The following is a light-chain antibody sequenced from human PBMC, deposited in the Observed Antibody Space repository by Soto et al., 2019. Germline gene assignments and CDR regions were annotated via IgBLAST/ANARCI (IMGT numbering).Light chain of an antibody. J-gene: IGKJ5*01. V-gene: IGKV3-15*01. CDR3: QQHNDWPT. CDR2: DAS. CDR1: ESVSSK. Sequence: EIVMTQSPATLSVSPGERATLSCRASESVSSKLVWYPQKPGQAPRLLIHDASTRATGIPARFSGIGSGTEFSLTISSVESEEFAIDDCQQHNDWPTFVQGTRLEIK.